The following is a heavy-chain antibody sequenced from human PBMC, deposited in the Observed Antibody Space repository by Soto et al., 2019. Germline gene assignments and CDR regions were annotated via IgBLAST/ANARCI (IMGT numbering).Heavy chain of an antibody. J-gene: IGHJ6*02. CDR2: ISSSGGAI. CDR3: ARDHGGSTWFVGVYYFFGMDV. D-gene: IGHD6-13*01. V-gene: IGHV3-48*02. Sequence: EVQLVESGGDLVQPGGSLRLSCAASGFIFSDYTMTWVRQAPGRGLEFVSHISSSGGAIFYAESVKGRFTVSRDNAKNSLYLQMNSLRDEDPAVYFCARDHGGSTWFVGVYYFFGMDVWCQGTAVTVSS. CDR1: GFIFSDYT.